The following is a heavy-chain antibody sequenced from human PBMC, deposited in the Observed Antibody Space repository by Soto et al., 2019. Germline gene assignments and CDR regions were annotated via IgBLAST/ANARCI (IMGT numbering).Heavy chain of an antibody. V-gene: IGHV3-74*01. J-gene: IGHJ3*02. CDR3: ARGWIGDLNDAFDI. CDR2: INIYGSST. CDR1: VFTFSRHW. Sequence: HPWRPLRLSCAASVFTFSRHWMHWVRQAPGKGLVWVSRINIYGSSTDYADSVKGRFTISRDNAKNTLYLQMNSLRVEDTAVYYCARGWIGDLNDAFDIWGQGTMVTVSS. D-gene: IGHD2-2*03.